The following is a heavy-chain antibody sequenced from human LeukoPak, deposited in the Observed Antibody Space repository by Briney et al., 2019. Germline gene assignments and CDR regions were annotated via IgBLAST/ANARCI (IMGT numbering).Heavy chain of an antibody. CDR2: ISGSGGST. Sequence: PGGSLRLSCAASGFTFSSYAMSWVRQAPGKGLEWVSAISGSGGSTYYADSVKGRFTIPRDNSKNTLYLQMNSLRAEDTAVYYCAKRGQRPGATSDYYYGMDVWGQGTTVTVSS. V-gene: IGHV3-23*01. J-gene: IGHJ6*02. D-gene: IGHD1-26*01. CDR3: AKRGQRPGATSDYYYGMDV. CDR1: GFTFSSYA.